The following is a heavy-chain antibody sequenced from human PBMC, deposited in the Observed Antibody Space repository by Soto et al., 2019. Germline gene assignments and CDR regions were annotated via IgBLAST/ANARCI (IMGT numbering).Heavy chain of an antibody. J-gene: IGHJ6*02. D-gene: IGHD3-10*01. V-gene: IGHV4-4*02. CDR3: ARAPGFEGGFGELLVYYYYAMDV. CDR1: GGSISSSNW. Sequence: QVQLQESGPGLVKPSGTLSLTCAVSGGSISSSNWWSWVRQPPGKGLEWIGEIYHTGSRNYNPSLKSRLTISVDKFTNKFSLKLSSVSAADTAVYYCARAPGFEGGFGELLVYYYYAMDVWGQGTTVTVSS. CDR2: IYHTGSR.